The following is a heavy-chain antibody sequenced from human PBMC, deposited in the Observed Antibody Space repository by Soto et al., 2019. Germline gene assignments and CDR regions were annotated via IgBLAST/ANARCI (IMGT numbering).Heavy chain of an antibody. D-gene: IGHD3-16*01. CDR1: GYTFTGYY. CDR3: AREVGGGRQSYFDS. CDR2: TNPSNGGT. V-gene: IGHV1-2*02. J-gene: IGHJ4*02. Sequence: GASVKVSCKASGYTFTGYYIHWVRQAPGQGLEWMGWTNPSNGGTNYAQKFQGRVTMTRDTSLSIAYMELTTLRSDNTAVFYSAREVGGGRQSYFDSWGMGTLVTV.